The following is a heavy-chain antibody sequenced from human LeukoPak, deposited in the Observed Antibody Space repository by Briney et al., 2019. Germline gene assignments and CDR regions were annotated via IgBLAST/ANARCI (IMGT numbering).Heavy chain of an antibody. CDR3: ARNLFHHYYDSSGYKPYYYYYGMDV. J-gene: IGHJ6*02. CDR2: IYPGDSDT. D-gene: IGHD3-22*01. CDR1: GYSFTSYW. V-gene: IGHV5-51*01. Sequence: GESLKISCKGSGYSFTSYWIGWVRQMPGKGLEWMGIIYPGDSDTGYSPSFQGQVTISADKSISTAYLQWSSLKASDTAMYYCARNLFHHYYDSSGYKPYYYYYGMDVWGQGTTVTVSS.